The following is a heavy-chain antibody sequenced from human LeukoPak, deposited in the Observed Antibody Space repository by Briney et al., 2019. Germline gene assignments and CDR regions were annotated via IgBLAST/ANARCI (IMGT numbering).Heavy chain of an antibody. D-gene: IGHD6-6*01. CDR1: GFNFYNFW. V-gene: IGHV3-7*01. CDR2: IKQDGSEQ. J-gene: IGHJ4*02. CDR3: VRDSGSRSSGIFDY. Sequence: GGSLRLSCAASGFNFYNFWMTWVRQAPGKGLEWVANIKQDGSEQYYAGSVKGRFTISRDNARNSVSLLINSLRVDDTAVYYCVRDSGSRSSGIFDYWGQGALVTVSS.